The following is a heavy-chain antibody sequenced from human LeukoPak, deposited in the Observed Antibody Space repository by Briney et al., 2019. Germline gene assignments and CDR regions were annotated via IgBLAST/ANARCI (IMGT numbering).Heavy chain of an antibody. V-gene: IGHV4-39*01. Sequence: SETLSLTCTVSGGSISSYYWGWIRQPPGKGLEWIGSIYYSGSTYYNPSLKSRVTISVDTSKNQFSLKLSSVTAADTAVYYCARRKLERWHPFDYWGQGTLVTVSS. D-gene: IGHD1-1*01. CDR3: ARRKLERWHPFDY. CDR1: GGSISSYY. CDR2: IYYSGST. J-gene: IGHJ4*02.